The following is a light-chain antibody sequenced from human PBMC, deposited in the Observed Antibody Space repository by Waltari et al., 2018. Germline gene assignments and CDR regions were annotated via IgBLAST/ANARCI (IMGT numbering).Light chain of an antibody. CDR3: QSYDGSNPVV. CDR1: SGSIASYY. Sequence: FLLTQPHSVSESPGKTVTIPCTRTSGSIASYYVPWYQQRPGSAPTTVIFEDSQRPSGVPDRFSGSVDISSNSASLTISGLETEDEADYYCQSYDGSNPVVFGGGTKLTVL. V-gene: IGLV6-57*03. J-gene: IGLJ3*02. CDR2: EDS.